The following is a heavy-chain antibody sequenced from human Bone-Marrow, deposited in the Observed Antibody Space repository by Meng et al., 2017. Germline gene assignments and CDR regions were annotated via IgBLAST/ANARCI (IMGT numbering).Heavy chain of an antibody. CDR2: TYNRSRWPT. CDR1: GDSVSSNSAA. V-gene: IGHV6-1*01. CDR3: ARGQGIVDV. Sequence: QTPSPTRAISGDSVSSNSAAWNWIRQPPSRGLECLVRTYNRSRWPTDYSPSVKSRISINVDTSKNQFSLQLNSVTPDDTAVYYCARGQGIVDVWGQGTLVTVSS. J-gene: IGHJ4*02. D-gene: IGHD1-26*01.